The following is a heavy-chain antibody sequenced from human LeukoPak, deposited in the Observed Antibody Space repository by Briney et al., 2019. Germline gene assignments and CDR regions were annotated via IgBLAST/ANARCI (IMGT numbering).Heavy chain of an antibody. CDR1: GYTFTSYD. V-gene: IGHV1-8*01. CDR2: MNPNSGNT. Sequence: ASVKVSCKASGYTFTSYDINWVRQATGQGLEWMGWMNPNSGNTGYAQKFQGRVTMTRNTSISTAYMELSSLRSEDTAVYYCAGGDLEQQLVKVYYYYGMDVWGQGTTVTVSS. J-gene: IGHJ6*02. D-gene: IGHD6-13*01. CDR3: AGGDLEQQLVKVYYYYGMDV.